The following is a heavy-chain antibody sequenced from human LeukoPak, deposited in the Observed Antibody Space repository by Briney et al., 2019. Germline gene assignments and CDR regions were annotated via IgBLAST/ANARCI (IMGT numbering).Heavy chain of an antibody. D-gene: IGHD6-19*01. V-gene: IGHV3-7*01. Sequence: GGSLRLSCAASRFTFRIYWMSWVRQAPGKGLEWEANMNQDGSEIHYVDSVKGRFTISRDSAKNSLYLQMNSLRAEDTAVYYCARTGGWPLPYFDYWGQGTLVTVSS. J-gene: IGHJ4*02. CDR2: MNQDGSEI. CDR1: RFTFRIYW. CDR3: ARTGGWPLPYFDY.